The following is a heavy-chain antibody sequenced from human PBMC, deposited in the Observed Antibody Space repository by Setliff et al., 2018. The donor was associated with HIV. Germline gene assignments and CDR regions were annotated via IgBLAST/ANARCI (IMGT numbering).Heavy chain of an antibody. D-gene: IGHD3-22*01. V-gene: IGHV4-34*01. CDR1: GGSFSAYY. CDR2: INHSGST. CDR3: ARRRLLIRNWFDP. Sequence: SETLSLTCAVYGGSFSAYYWSWIRQPPGKGLEWIGEINHSGSTNYNPSLKSRGTISVDTPKNQFSLKLSSVTAADTAVYYCARRRLLIRNWFDPWGQGTLVTVSS. J-gene: IGHJ5*02.